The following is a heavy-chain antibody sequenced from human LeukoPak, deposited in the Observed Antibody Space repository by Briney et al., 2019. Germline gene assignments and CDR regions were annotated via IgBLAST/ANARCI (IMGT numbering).Heavy chain of an antibody. CDR1: GGTFSSYA. V-gene: IGHV1-69*01. CDR2: IIPIFGTA. Sequence: SVNVACKASGGTFSSYAISWVRQAPGQGLEWMGGIIPIFGTANYAQKFQGRVTITADESTSTAYMELSSLRPEDTAVYYCASARLSDTAMVIHYYYYMDVWGKGTTVTISS. J-gene: IGHJ6*03. D-gene: IGHD5-18*01. CDR3: ASARLSDTAMVIHYYYYMDV.